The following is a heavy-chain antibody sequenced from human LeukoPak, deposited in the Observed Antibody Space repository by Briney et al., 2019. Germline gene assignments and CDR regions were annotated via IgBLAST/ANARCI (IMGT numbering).Heavy chain of an antibody. CDR2: IKHDGSEK. V-gene: IGHV3-7*01. CDR3: TTDRGWRTSGYYLYYFEY. Sequence: GGSLRLSCAASGFIFTNYFMSWVRQAPGKGLEWVASIKHDGSEKYYVDSVRGRFTISRDNTMNSLYLQMSSLRAEDTAVYYCTTDRGWRTSGYYLYYFEYWGQGTLVTYSS. CDR1: GFIFTNYF. D-gene: IGHD3-3*01. J-gene: IGHJ4*02.